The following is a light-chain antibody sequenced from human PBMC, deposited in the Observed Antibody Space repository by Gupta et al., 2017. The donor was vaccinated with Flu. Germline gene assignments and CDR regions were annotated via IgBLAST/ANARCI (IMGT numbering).Light chain of an antibody. CDR2: LNT. Sequence: VTISCSGSGSNVGKNNGYWYQLIPGTAPKILIYLNTQRPSGVPDRFFGSKSGTSASLAISGLRSDDEADYYCAAWDDNLNGLVFGEGTKLTVL. CDR1: GSNVGKNN. CDR3: AAWDDNLNGLV. V-gene: IGLV1-47*01. J-gene: IGLJ3*02.